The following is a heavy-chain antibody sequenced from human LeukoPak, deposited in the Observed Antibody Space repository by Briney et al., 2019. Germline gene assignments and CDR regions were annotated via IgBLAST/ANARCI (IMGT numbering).Heavy chain of an antibody. CDR3: ASMVRGDNWFDP. Sequence: KTSETLSLTCTVSGGSISSYYWSWIRQPPGKGLEWIGYIYYSGSTNYNPSLKSRVTISVDTSKNQFSLKLSSVTAADTAVYYCASMVRGDNWFDPWGQGTLVTVSS. CDR1: GGSISSYY. J-gene: IGHJ5*02. V-gene: IGHV4-59*01. CDR2: IYYSGST. D-gene: IGHD3-10*01.